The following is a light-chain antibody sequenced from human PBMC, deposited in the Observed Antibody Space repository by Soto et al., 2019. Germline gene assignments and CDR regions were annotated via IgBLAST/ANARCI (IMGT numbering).Light chain of an antibody. CDR3: AAWDDSLSGPKV. CDR2: RNN. J-gene: IGLJ2*01. Sequence: QSVLTQPPSASGTPGQRVTISCSGSSSKIGSNYVYWYQQLPGTAPKLLIYRNNQRPSGVPDRFSGSKSGTSASLAISGLRSEDEADYYCAAWDDSLSGPKVFGGGTKLTVL. V-gene: IGLV1-47*01. CDR1: SSKIGSNY.